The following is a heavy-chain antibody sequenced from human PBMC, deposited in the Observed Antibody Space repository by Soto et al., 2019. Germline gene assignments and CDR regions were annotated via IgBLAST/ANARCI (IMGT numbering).Heavy chain of an antibody. CDR2: IYTSGST. CDR3: ARDGKLRNYGMDV. J-gene: IGHJ6*02. V-gene: IGHV4-4*07. Sequence: SETLSLTCTVSGGSISSYYWTWIRQPSGKGLEWIGRIYTSGSTNYNPSPKSRVTMSVDTSKNQFSLKLSSVTAADTAVYYCARDGKLRNYGMDVWGQGTTVTVSS. D-gene: IGHD1-26*01. CDR1: GGSISSYY.